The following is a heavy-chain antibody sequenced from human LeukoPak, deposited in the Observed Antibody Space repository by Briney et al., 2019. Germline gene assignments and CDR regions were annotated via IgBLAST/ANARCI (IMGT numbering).Heavy chain of an antibody. V-gene: IGHV4-39*07. CDR2: IYYSGST. D-gene: IGHD5-18*01. Sequence: SETLSLTCTVSGGSISSSSYYWGWIRQPPGKGLEWIGSIYYSGSTYYNPSLKSRVTISVDTSKNQFSLKLSSVTAADTAVYYCARAILPRRGYSYGFTYYFDYWGQGTLVTVSS. J-gene: IGHJ4*02. CDR3: ARAILPRRGYSYGFTYYFDY. CDR1: GGSISSSSYY.